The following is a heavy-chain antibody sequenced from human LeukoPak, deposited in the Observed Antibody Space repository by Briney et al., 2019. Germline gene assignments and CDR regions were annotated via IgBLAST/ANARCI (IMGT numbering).Heavy chain of an antibody. J-gene: IGHJ4*02. CDR2: ISYDGSNK. Sequence: GGSLRLSCAASGFTFSSYGMHWVRQAPGKGLEWVAVISYDGSNKYYADSVKGRFTISRDNSKNTLYLQMNSLRAEDTAVYYCAKETTPGYSSSSFDYWGQGTLVTVSS. CDR3: AKETTPGYSSSSFDY. D-gene: IGHD6-13*01. CDR1: GFTFSSYG. V-gene: IGHV3-30*18.